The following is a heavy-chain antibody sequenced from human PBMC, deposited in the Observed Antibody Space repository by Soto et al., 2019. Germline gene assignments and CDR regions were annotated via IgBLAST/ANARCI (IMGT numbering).Heavy chain of an antibody. CDR2: VSPSYGKT. D-gene: IGHD4-17*01. J-gene: IGHJ4*02. CDR3: ARGGMALVTTKMLY. Sequence: ASVKVSCKASNYTFINYGIGWVRQAPGHGLEWMGWVSPSYGKTYYAHKFQGRVTMTTDTSTGTVYMELRSLRSEDTAVYYCARGGMALVTTKMLYWGQGTLVTVSS. V-gene: IGHV1-18*04. CDR1: NYTFINYG.